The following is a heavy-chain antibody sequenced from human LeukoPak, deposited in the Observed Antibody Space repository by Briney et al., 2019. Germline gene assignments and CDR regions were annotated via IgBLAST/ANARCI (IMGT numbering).Heavy chain of an antibody. CDR2: FDPEDGEA. Sequence: ASVKVSCKVSGYTLTELSMHWVRQAPGKGLEWMGGFDPEDGEAIYAPKFQGRVTTTEDTSTDTTYMELSSLRSEDTAVDYCATAGSGSYWGDWFDPWGQGTLVTVSS. D-gene: IGHD1-26*01. V-gene: IGHV1-24*01. J-gene: IGHJ5*02. CDR1: GYTLTELS. CDR3: ATAGSGSYWGDWFDP.